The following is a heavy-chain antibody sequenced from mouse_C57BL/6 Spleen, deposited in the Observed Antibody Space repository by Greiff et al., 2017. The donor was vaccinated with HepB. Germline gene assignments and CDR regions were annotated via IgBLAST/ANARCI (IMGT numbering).Heavy chain of an antibody. D-gene: IGHD2-1*01. CDR3: ARYDGKRAMDY. J-gene: IGHJ4*01. V-gene: IGHV1-64*01. CDR1: GYTFTSYW. CDR2: IHPNSGST. Sequence: VQLQQPGAELVKPGASVKLSCKASGYTFTSYWMHWVKQRPGQGLEWIGMIHPNSGSTNYNEKFKSKATLTVDKSSSTAYMQLSSLTSEDSAVYYCARYDGKRAMDYWGQGTSVTVSS.